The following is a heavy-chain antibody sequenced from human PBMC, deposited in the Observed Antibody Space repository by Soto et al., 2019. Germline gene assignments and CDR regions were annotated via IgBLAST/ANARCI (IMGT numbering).Heavy chain of an antibody. V-gene: IGHV3-30-3*01. J-gene: IGHJ6*02. CDR1: GFTFSSYA. D-gene: IGHD2-8*01. CDR2: ISYDGSNK. Sequence: HPGGSLRLSCAASGFTFSSYAMHWVRQAPGKGLEWVAVISYDGSNKYYADSVKGRFTISRDNSKNTLYLQMNSLRAEDTAVYYCAREPGRDCTNGVCLRLGLSIYYYYYGMDVWGQGTTVTVSS. CDR3: AREPGRDCTNGVCLRLGLSIYYYYYGMDV.